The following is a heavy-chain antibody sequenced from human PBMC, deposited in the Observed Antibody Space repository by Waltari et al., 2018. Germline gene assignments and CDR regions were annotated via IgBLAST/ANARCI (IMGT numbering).Heavy chain of an antibody. D-gene: IGHD3-10*01. CDR2: INPNSGGT. J-gene: IGHJ4*02. Sequence: VQLVQSGAEVKKPGATVKISCKASGYTFTDYYMHWVQQAPGKGLEWMGRINPNSGGTNYAQKFQGRVTMTRDTSISTAYMELSRLRSDDTAVYYCARVKRGYYGSGSYDYWGQGTLVTVSS. CDR1: GYTFTDYY. V-gene: IGHV1-2*06. CDR3: ARVKRGYYGSGSYDY.